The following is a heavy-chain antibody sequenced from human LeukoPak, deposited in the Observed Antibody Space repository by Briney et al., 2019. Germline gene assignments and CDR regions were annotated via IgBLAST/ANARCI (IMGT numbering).Heavy chain of an antibody. CDR3: AKDSDTAMGS. V-gene: IGHV3-30*18. CDR2: ISYDGSNK. CDR1: GFTFRSYG. Sequence: GGSLRLSSAASGFTFRSYGMHWVRQAPGKGLEWVAVISYDGSNKYYADSVKGRFTISRDNSKNTLYLQMNSLRAEDTAVYYCAKDSDTAMGSWGQGTLVTVSS. D-gene: IGHD5-18*01. J-gene: IGHJ4*02.